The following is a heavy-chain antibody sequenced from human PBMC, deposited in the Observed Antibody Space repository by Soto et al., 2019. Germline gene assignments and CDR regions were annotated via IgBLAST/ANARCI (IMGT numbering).Heavy chain of an antibody. V-gene: IGHV1-18*01. CDR2: TSAYNGNT. D-gene: IGHD3-22*01. J-gene: IGHJ5*02. CDR3: ARSPYDRSGCRRRFDP. Sequence: QVQLVQSGAEVKKPGASVKVSCKASGYTFTSYGISWVRQAPGQGLEWMGWTSAYNGNTNYAQKLQGRGTMTTDTXTXRAYTELSSLRSDAPSVYYCARSPYDRSGCRRRFDPWGQGALVTVSS. CDR1: GYTFTSYG.